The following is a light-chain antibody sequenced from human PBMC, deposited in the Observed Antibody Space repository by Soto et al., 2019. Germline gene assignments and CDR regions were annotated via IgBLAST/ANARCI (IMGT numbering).Light chain of an antibody. V-gene: IGKV3D-15*01. CDR2: GAS. J-gene: IGKJ3*01. CDR3: QHYNNWPG. Sequence: EIVMTQSPATLSVSPGERATLSCRASQRVSSNLAWYQQKPGQAPRLLIYGASTRATGIPARFSGNGSGTEFTLTISSLQSEDFAVYYCQHYNNWPGFGPGTKVDIK. CDR1: QRVSSN.